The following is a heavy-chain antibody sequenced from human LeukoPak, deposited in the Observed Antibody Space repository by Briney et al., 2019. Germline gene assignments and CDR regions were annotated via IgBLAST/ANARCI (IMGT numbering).Heavy chain of an antibody. Sequence: PSETLSLTCTVSGGSISSGGYYWSWIRQHPGKGLEWIGYIYYSGSTYYNPSLKSRVTISVDTSKNQFSLKLSSVTAADTAVYYCARATYYYDSSGYYLGYNSYFDYWGQGTLVTVSS. V-gene: IGHV4-31*03. D-gene: IGHD3-22*01. CDR2: IYYSGST. J-gene: IGHJ4*02. CDR3: ARATYYYDSSGYYLGYNSYFDY. CDR1: GGSISSGGYY.